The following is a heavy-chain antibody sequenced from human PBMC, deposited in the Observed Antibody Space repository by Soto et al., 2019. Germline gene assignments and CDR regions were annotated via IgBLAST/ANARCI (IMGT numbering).Heavy chain of an antibody. V-gene: IGHV1-18*01. Sequence: QVQLVQSGAEVKKPGASVKVSCKASGYTFTSYGISWVRQAPGQGLEWMGWISAYNGNTNYAQKLQGRVTMTTDTSTSMAYMELRSMRSDDTAVYYCAREKGYCSSTSGYRPNFYYYYGMDVWGQATTVTVSS. CDR3: AREKGYCSSTSGYRPNFYYYYGMDV. D-gene: IGHD2-2*02. CDR2: ISAYNGNT. CDR1: GYTFTSYG. J-gene: IGHJ6*02.